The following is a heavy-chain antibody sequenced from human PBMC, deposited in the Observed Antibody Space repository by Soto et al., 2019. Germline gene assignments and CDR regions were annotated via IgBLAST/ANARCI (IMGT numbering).Heavy chain of an antibody. Sequence: GGSLRLSCSASGLNFNDYAMHWVRQAAGKGLKYVSSISSNGVSTYYADSVKGRFTISRDNSKNTLYLQMNSLRVEDTAVYYCVKDRFVNYWGQGALVTVSS. V-gene: IGHV3-64D*06. D-gene: IGHD3-3*01. J-gene: IGHJ4*02. CDR2: ISSNGVST. CDR1: GLNFNDYA. CDR3: VKDRFVNY.